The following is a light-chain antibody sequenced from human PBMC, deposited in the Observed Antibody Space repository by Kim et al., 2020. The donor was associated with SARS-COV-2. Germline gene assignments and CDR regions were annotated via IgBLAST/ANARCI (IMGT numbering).Light chain of an antibody. CDR3: QSYDSSLNSYV. V-gene: IGLV1-40*01. J-gene: IGLJ1*01. CDR1: SSNSGAGYD. CDR2: GNT. Sequence: QRVTISCTGTSSNSGAGYDVHWYQQVPGAAPKLLIEGNTNRPSGVPDRFSGSKSDTSASLAITGLQPEDEADYYCQSYDSSLNSYVFGTGTKVTVL.